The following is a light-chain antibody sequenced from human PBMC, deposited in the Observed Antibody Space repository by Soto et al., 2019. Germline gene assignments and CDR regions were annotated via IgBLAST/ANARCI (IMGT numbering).Light chain of an antibody. CDR1: QDIRSS. CDR3: QQDSSWPLT. Sequence: EIVMTQSPATLSVSPGERVTVSGRASQDIRSSLAWYQQKPGQAPRLLIYGASIRATGVPATFSGSGSGTEFTLSISSLQSEHLAVYYCQQDSSWPLTFGGGTKVDNK. V-gene: IGKV3-15*01. J-gene: IGKJ4*01. CDR2: GAS.